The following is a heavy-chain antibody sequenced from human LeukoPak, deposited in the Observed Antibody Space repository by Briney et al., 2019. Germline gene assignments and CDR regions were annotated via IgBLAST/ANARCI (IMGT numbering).Heavy chain of an antibody. V-gene: IGHV3-48*02. J-gene: IGHJ4*02. CDR1: GFTLRDYN. CDR2: ISGSSSGI. Sequence: GGSLRLSCAASGFTLRDYNMNWVRQAPGKGLEWVSYISGSSSGICYADSVKGRFTISRDNAKNSLYLQMNSVRDEDTAVYYCARNGWYYFDYWGQGTLVTVSS. CDR3: ARNGWYYFDY. D-gene: IGHD6-19*01.